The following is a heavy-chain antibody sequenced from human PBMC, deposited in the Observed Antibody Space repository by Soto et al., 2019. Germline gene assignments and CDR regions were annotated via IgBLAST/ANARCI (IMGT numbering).Heavy chain of an antibody. CDR2: IKQDGSEK. V-gene: IGHV3-7*01. CDR1: GFTFNHYW. J-gene: IGHJ4*02. Sequence: GGSLRLSCATSGFTFNHYWMAWVRQAPGKGLGWAASIKQDGSEKFYVESVLGRFAISRDNAKNAVYLQMNSLRAEDTAVYYCATHSFDNLSAGDSWGQGTLVTVSS. D-gene: IGHD5-18*01. CDR3: ATHSFDNLSAGDS.